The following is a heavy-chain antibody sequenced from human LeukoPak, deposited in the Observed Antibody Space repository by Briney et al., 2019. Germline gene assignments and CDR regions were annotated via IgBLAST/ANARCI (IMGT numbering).Heavy chain of an antibody. V-gene: IGHV3-21*01. CDR2: ISSSSSYI. CDR1: GFTFSSYS. CDR3: ARGPVLRYFDWLLSYAEYFQH. J-gene: IGHJ1*01. D-gene: IGHD3-9*01. Sequence: GGSLRLSCAASGFTFSSYSMNWVRQAPGKGLEWVSSISSSSSYIYYADSVKGRFTISRDNAKNSLYLQMNSLRAEDTAVYYCARGPVLRYFDWLLSYAEYFQHWGQGTLVTVSS.